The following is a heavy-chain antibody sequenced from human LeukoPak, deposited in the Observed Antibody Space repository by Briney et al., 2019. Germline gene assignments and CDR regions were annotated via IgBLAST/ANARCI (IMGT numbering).Heavy chain of an antibody. CDR3: AEATDYGDYGSYTH. J-gene: IGHJ4*02. D-gene: IGHD4-17*01. CDR2: ISGSGGST. Sequence: GGSLRLSCAASGFTFSSYAMSWVRQAPGKGLEWVSAISGSGGSTYYADSVKGRFTVSRDNSKNTLYLQMNSLRAEDTAVYYCAEATDYGDYGSYTHWGQGTLVTVSS. V-gene: IGHV3-23*01. CDR1: GFTFSSYA.